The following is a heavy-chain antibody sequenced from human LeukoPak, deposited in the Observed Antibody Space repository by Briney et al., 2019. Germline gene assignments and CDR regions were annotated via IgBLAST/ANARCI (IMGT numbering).Heavy chain of an antibody. CDR3: ARDLSWGAFI. D-gene: IGHD3-16*01. CDR1: GFTFSSYS. J-gene: IGHJ3*02. V-gene: IGHV3-21*01. CDR2: ISSSSSYI. Sequence: GRSLRLSCAASGFTFSSYSMNWVRQAPGGGVEWVSSISSSSSYIYYADSVKGGFTISRDNAKSSLYLQMNSLRAEGTAVYYCARDLSWGAFIWGKGTMVTVSS.